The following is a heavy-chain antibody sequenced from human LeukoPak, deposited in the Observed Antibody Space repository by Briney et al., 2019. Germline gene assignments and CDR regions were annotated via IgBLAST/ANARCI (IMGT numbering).Heavy chain of an antibody. CDR2: IRSDACDI. CDR3: AREHTGDRSHAY. CDR1: GFTFSTYD. V-gene: IGHV3-48*01. D-gene: IGHD3-10*01. Sequence: GGSLRLSCAASGFTFSTYDMHWVRQAPGKGLEWVSYIRSDACDIYYADSVKGRFTISRDNAKNSLYLQINSLRAEDTAVYYCAREHTGDRSHAYCGQGTLFTVSS. J-gene: IGHJ4*02.